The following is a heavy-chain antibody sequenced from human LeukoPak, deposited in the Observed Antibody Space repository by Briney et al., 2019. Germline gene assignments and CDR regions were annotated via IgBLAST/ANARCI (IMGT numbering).Heavy chain of an antibody. Sequence: PSQTLSLTCTVSGGSISSGSYYWSWIRQPAGKGLEWIGRIYTSGSTNYNPSLKSRVTISVDTSKNQFSLKLSSVTAADTAVYYCARGSPVGYYYMDVWGKGTTVTVSS. CDR3: ARGSPVGYYYMDV. J-gene: IGHJ6*03. D-gene: IGHD1-26*01. CDR2: IYTSGST. CDR1: GGSISSGSYY. V-gene: IGHV4-61*02.